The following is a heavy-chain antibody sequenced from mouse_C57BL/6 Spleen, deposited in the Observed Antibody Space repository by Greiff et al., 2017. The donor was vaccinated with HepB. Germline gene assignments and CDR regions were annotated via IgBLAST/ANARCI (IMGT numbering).Heavy chain of an antibody. V-gene: IGHV5-17*01. CDR1: GFTFSDYG. D-gene: IGHD1-1*01. J-gene: IGHJ4*01. Sequence: EVNVVESGGGLVKPGGSLKLSCAASGFTFSDYGMHWVRQAPEKGLEWVAYISSGSSTIYYADTVKGRFTISRDNAKNTLFLQMTSLRSEDTAMYYCARTYYGSRHYAMDYWGQGTSVTVSS. CDR2: ISSGSSTI. CDR3: ARTYYGSRHYAMDY.